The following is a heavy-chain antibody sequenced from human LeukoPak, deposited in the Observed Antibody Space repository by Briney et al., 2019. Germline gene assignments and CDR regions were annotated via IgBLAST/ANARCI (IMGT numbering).Heavy chain of an antibody. V-gene: IGHV1-18*01. CDR3: ARFDSSSWSFYYMDV. D-gene: IGHD6-13*01. Sequence: GGSVKVSCKASGYIFTSYGVSWVRQAPGQGLEWMGWISGYNGNTEYAQKFQGRVTMTTDSTTNTAYVELTRLRSDDTAVYFCARFDSSSWSFYYMDVWGKGTTVAVSS. CDR2: ISGYNGNT. J-gene: IGHJ6*03. CDR1: GYIFTSYG.